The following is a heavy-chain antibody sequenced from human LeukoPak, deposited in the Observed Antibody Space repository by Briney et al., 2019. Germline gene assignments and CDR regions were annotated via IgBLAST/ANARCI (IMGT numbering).Heavy chain of an antibody. Sequence: GRSLRLSCAASGFTFSSYGMHWVRQAPGKGLGWVAVISYDGSNKYYADSVKGRFTISRDNSKNTLYLQMNSLRAEDTAVYYCAKESLSSGWYTGFGYWGQGTLVTVSS. V-gene: IGHV3-30*18. CDR3: AKESLSSGWYTGFGY. D-gene: IGHD6-19*01. CDR2: ISYDGSNK. J-gene: IGHJ4*02. CDR1: GFTFSSYG.